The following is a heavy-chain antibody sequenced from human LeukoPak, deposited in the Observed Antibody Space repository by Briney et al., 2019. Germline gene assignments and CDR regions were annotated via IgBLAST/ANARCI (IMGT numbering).Heavy chain of an antibody. CDR1: GGSISSYY. D-gene: IGHD3-22*01. CDR2: IYYSGST. CDR3: ASSTYYYDSSGYSRYGRAFDV. V-gene: IGHV4-59*01. Sequence: PSETLSLTCTVSGGSISSYYWSWIRQPPGKGLEWIGYIYYSGSTNYNPSLKSRVTISVDTSKNQFSLKLSSVTAADTAVYYCASSTYYYDSSGYSRYGRAFDVWGQATMVSVS. J-gene: IGHJ3*01.